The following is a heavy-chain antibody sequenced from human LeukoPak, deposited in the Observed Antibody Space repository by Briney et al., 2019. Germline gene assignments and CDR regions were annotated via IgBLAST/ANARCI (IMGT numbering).Heavy chain of an antibody. J-gene: IGHJ6*03. D-gene: IGHD3-9*01. Sequence: GGSLRLSCEASGFTFSTYGMHWVRQAPCKGLEWVAFIRYDGSDKYADSVKGRFTLSRDNSKNTLSLRLDSLRPEDTAVYYCAKDLSGYSTTWSPGYMDVWGEGTTVIVSS. CDR1: GFTFSTYG. CDR2: IRYDGSDK. CDR3: AKDLSGYSTTWSPGYMDV. V-gene: IGHV3-30*02.